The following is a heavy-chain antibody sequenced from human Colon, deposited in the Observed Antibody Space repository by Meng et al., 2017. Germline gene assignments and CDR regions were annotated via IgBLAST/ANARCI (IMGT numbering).Heavy chain of an antibody. CDR1: GFPLSNGEVG. J-gene: IGHJ5*02. V-gene: IGHV2-5*02. D-gene: IGHD6-19*01. Sequence: QITLKESGPTLLKPTQTLTITCTFPGFPLSNGEVGVGWIRQPPGKALEWLALIYWDDDKRYRPSLRGRLTITKDTSRDQVVLTMTDMAPDGTATYFCAHHTPGVAVTGTPYNWFDPWGQGTLVTVSS. CDR3: AHHTPGVAVTGTPYNWFDP. CDR2: IYWDDDK.